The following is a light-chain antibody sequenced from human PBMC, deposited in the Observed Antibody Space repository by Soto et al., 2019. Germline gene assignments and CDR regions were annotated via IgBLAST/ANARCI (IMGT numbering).Light chain of an antibody. V-gene: IGKV1-33*01. CDR2: DAS. Sequence: DIQMTQSPSSLSASLGDRVTITCQASQDISSYLNWYQQKPGKAPKLLISDASKLQTGVPSRFSGSGSGTDFTFTIISLQPEDLATFYCQHYDDLRLTFGGGTKVEL. CDR1: QDISSY. CDR3: QHYDDLRLT. J-gene: IGKJ4*01.